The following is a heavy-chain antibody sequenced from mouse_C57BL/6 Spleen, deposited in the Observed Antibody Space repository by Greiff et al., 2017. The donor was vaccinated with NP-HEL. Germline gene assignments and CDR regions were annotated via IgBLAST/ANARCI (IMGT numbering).Heavy chain of an antibody. CDR1: GFTFSDYG. D-gene: IGHD2-4*01. J-gene: IGHJ3*01. Sequence: EVMLVESGGGLVKPGGSLKLSCAASGFTFSDYGMHWVRQAPEKGLEWVAYISSGSSTIYYVDTVKGRFTISRDNTKNTLFLQMTSLRSEDTAMYYCAREGDYDVPFAYWGQGTLVTVSA. V-gene: IGHV5-17*01. CDR2: ISSGSSTI. CDR3: AREGDYDVPFAY.